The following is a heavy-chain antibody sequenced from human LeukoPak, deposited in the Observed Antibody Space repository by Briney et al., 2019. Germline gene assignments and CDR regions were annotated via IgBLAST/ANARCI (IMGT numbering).Heavy chain of an antibody. Sequence: SETLSLTCTVSGGSISSHYWSWIRQPPGKGLEWIGYIYYSGSTNYNPSLKSRVTISVDTSKNQFSLKLSSVTAADTAVYYCARLLWFGRDPTDYYFDYWGQGTLVTVSS. CDR1: GGSISSHY. J-gene: IGHJ4*02. V-gene: IGHV4-59*11. CDR2: IYYSGST. D-gene: IGHD3-10*01. CDR3: ARLLWFGRDPTDYYFDY.